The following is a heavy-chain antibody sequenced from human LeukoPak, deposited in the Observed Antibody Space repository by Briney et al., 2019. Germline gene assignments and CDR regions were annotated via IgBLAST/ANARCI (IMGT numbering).Heavy chain of an antibody. CDR3: ARGLWFGDYGMDV. CDR1: GFTFSSYD. CDR2: IGTAGDT. Sequence: GGSLRLSCAAPGFTFSSYDMHWVRQATGKGLEWVSGIGTAGDTYYPGSVKGRFTISRENAKNALYLQMNSLRAGDTAVYYCARGLWFGDYGMDVWGQGTTVTVSS. V-gene: IGHV3-13*04. D-gene: IGHD3-10*01. J-gene: IGHJ6*02.